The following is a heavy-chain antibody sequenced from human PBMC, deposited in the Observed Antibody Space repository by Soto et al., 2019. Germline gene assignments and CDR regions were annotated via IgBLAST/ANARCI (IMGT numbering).Heavy chain of an antibody. J-gene: IGHJ6*02. CDR2: ISYDGSNK. CDR1: GFTFSSYA. Sequence: QVQVVESGGGVVQPGRSLRLSCAASGFTFSSYAMHWVRQAPGKGLEWLALISYDGSNKYYADTVKGRFAISRDNSKNTRYLQMSSVTAKNTAVYYCARMGLLPAMELWGQGTTVIVSS. CDR3: ARMGLLPAMEL. V-gene: IGHV3-30*09. D-gene: IGHD2-15*01.